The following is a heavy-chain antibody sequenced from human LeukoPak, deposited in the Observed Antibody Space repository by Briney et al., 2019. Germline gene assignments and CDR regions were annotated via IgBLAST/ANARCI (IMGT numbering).Heavy chain of an antibody. CDR2: INHSGST. CDR1: GGSFSGYY. D-gene: IGHD5-12*01. J-gene: IGHJ4*02. CDR3: AGLPTYSGYDYVDY. Sequence: SETLSLTCAVYGGSFSGYYWSRIRQPPGKGLEWIGEINHSGSTNYNPSLKSRVTISVDTSKNQFSLKLSSVTAADTAVYYCAGLPTYSGYDYVDYWGQGTLVTVSS. V-gene: IGHV4-34*01.